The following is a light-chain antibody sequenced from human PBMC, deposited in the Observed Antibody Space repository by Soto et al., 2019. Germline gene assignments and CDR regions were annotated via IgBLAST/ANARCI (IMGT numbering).Light chain of an antibody. CDR1: QSLNRD. CDR2: GAS. J-gene: IGKJ1*01. Sequence: RVMTQSPATLSMSPGERATLSFMASQSLNRDLAWYQQKPGQSPRLLIFGASIRATGIPARFSGSGSGTEFTLTIGSLQSEDCALYYCQQYNNWPWTFGQGTKVDIK. CDR3: QQYNNWPWT. V-gene: IGKV3-15*01.